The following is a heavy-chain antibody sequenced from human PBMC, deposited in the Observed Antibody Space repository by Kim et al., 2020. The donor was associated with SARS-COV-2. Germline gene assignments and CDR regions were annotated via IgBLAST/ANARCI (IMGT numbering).Heavy chain of an antibody. V-gene: IGHV4-59*01. Sequence: SETLSLTCTVSGGSISSYYWSWIRQPPGKGLEWIGYIYYSGSTNYNPSLKSRVTISVDTSKNQFSLKLSSVTAADTAVYYCARGNRWFDPWGQGTLVTVSS. J-gene: IGHJ5*02. CDR3: ARGNRWFDP. CDR1: GGSISSYY. CDR2: IYYSGST.